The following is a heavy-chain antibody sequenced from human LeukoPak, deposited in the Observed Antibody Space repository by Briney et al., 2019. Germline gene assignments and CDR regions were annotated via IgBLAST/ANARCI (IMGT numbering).Heavy chain of an antibody. D-gene: IGHD3-22*01. CDR3: ARERFDDSSGYFDY. Sequence: GGSLRLSCAASGFTFSSYWMSWVRQAPGKGLEWVANIKQDGSEKYYVDSVKGRFTISRDNAKNSLYLQMNSLRAEDTAVYYCARERFDDSSGYFDYWGQGTLVTVSS. CDR1: GFTFSSYW. J-gene: IGHJ4*02. V-gene: IGHV3-7*01. CDR2: IKQDGSEK.